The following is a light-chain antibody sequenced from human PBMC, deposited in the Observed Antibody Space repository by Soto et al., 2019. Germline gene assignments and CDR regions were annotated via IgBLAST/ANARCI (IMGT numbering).Light chain of an antibody. CDR3: QHYGSLVLT. Sequence: EIVLTQSPGTLSLSPGERATLSCRASKSVSSSYLAWYQRKPGQAPRLLIYGASSRATGIPDRFSGSGSGTDFTLTISRLEPEDFAVYYCQHYGSLVLTFGGGTKVEIK. CDR2: GAS. V-gene: IGKV3-20*01. J-gene: IGKJ4*01. CDR1: KSVSSSY.